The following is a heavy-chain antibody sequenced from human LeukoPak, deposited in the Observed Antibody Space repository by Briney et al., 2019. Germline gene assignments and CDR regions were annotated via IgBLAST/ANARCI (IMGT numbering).Heavy chain of an antibody. CDR3: ARDRTYYDFWSGYWGRDAFDI. CDR2: IYYSGST. CDR1: GGSISSGGYY. D-gene: IGHD3-3*01. Sequence: PSQTLSLTCTVSGGSISSGGYYWSWIRQHPGKGLEWIGYIYYSGSTYYNPSLKSRVTISVDTSKNQFSLKLSSVTAADTAVYYCARDRTYYDFWSGYWGRDAFDIWGQGTMVTVSS. J-gene: IGHJ3*02. V-gene: IGHV4-30-4*08.